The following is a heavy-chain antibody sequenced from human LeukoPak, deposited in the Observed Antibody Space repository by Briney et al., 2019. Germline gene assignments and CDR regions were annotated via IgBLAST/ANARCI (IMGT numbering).Heavy chain of an antibody. D-gene: IGHD6-19*01. CDR2: IQTSGST. CDR1: GGSISSDY. J-gene: IGHJ6*03. CDR3: ARTSRLAVAGTGYYYFYLDV. V-gene: IGHV4-4*07. Sequence: SETLSLTCTISGGSISSDYWSWIRQPAGKGLEWIGRIQTSGSTNYNPSLKSRVTISVDTSKNQFSLNLSSVTAADTAVYYCARTSRLAVAGTGYYYFYLDVWGRGTTVTVS.